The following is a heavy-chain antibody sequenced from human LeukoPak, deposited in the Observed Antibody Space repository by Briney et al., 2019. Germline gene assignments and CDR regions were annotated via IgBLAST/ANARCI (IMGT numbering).Heavy chain of an antibody. Sequence: PGGSLTLSCTASGFTVATNYMNWVRQPPGKGLEWVSILYSGADTYYADSVKGRFVVSRDSSKNMLLLHMNALRPEDTAVYYCARIGDHFHWYLDLWGRGTLVTVSS. V-gene: IGHV3-53*01. CDR1: GFTVATNY. D-gene: IGHD3-3*02. J-gene: IGHJ2*01. CDR2: LYSGADT. CDR3: ARIGDHFHWYLDL.